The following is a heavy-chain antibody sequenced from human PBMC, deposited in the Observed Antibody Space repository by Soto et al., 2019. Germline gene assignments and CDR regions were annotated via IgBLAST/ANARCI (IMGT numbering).Heavy chain of an antibody. J-gene: IGHJ4*01. CDR3: ARDLVVPAAGTYYFDY. CDR1: GGSVSSGSYY. V-gene: IGHV4-61*01. D-gene: IGHD2-2*01. CDR2: IYYSGIT. Sequence: PSETLSLTCTVSGGSVSSGSYYWSWIRQPPGKGLEWIGYIYYSGITDYNPSLKSRVTISVYTSKNQFSLKLSSVSAADTAVYYCARDLVVPAAGTYYFDYWGHGTLVTFSS.